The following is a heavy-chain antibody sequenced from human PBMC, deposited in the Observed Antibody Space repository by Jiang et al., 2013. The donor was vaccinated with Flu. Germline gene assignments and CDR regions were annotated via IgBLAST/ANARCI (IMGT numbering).Heavy chain of an antibody. CDR3: ARSSSGWYRAFGY. CDR2: INHSGST. V-gene: IGHV4-34*01. J-gene: IGHJ4*02. CDR1: GGSFSGYY. Sequence: GLVKPSETLSLTCAVYGGSFSGYYWSWIRQPPGKGLEWIGEINHSGSTNYNPSLKSRVTISVDTSKNQFSLKLSSVTAADTAVYYCARSSSGWYRAFGYWGQGTLVTVSS. D-gene: IGHD6-19*01.